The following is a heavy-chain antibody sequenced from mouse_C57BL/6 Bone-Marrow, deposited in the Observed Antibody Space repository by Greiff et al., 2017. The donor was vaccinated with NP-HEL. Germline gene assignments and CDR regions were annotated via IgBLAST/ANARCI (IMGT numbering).Heavy chain of an antibody. CDR1: GYSITSGYD. Sequence: VQLKESGPGMVKPSQSLSLTCTVTGYSITSGYDWHWIRHFPGNKLEWMGYISYSGSTNYNPSLKSRISITHDTSKNHFFLKLNSVTTEDTATYYCARAGDGYYFDYWGQGTTLTVSS. CDR3: ARAGDGYYFDY. CDR2: ISYSGST. D-gene: IGHD2-3*01. J-gene: IGHJ2*01. V-gene: IGHV3-1*01.